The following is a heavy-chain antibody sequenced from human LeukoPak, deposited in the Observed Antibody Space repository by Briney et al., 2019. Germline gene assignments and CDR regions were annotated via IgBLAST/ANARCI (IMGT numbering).Heavy chain of an antibody. J-gene: IGHJ4*02. D-gene: IGHD5-12*01. CDR3: ARGDDYKSTLFDY. CDR2: ISSGGST. CDR1: GGSMRSYY. Sequence: PSETLSLTCTVSGGSMRSYYWVWIRQPPGKELEWIGYISSGGSTNYNPSLKSRVTISIDTSKNQFSLKLTSATAADTAVYYCARGDDYKSTLFDYWGQGTLVTVSS. V-gene: IGHV4-59*01.